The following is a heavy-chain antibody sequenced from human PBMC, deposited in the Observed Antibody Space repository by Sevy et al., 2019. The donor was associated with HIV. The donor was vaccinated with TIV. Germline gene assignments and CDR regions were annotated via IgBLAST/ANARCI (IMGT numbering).Heavy chain of an antibody. J-gene: IGHJ4*02. CDR1: GDSVSSNSAA. D-gene: IGHD2-2*01. V-gene: IGHV6-1*01. CDR3: ARNPPYCSSTSCHFDY. CDR2: TYYRTKWYN. Sequence: KQSQTLSLTCAISGDSVSSNSAAWNWIRLSPSRGLEWLGRTYYRTKWYNDYAVSVKSRITINPDTSKNQFSLQLNSVTPEDTAVYYCARNPPYCSSTSCHFDYWGQGTLVTVSS.